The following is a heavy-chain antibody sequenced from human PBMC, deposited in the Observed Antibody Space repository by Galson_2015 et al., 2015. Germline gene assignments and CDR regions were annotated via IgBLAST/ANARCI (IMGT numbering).Heavy chain of an antibody. CDR1: GFTFSSYS. V-gene: IGHV3-48*02. J-gene: IGHJ4*02. Sequence: LRLSCAASGFTFSSYSMNWVRQAPGKGLEWVSYITSSSSTIYYADSVKGRFTISRDNAKNSLYLQMNSLRDEDTAVYYCASAPGIAAAASYYFDYWGQGTLVTVSS. CDR3: ASAPGIAAAASYYFDY. D-gene: IGHD6-13*01. CDR2: ITSSSSTI.